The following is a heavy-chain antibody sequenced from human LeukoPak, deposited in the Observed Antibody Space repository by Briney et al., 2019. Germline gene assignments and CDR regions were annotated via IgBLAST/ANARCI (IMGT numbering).Heavy chain of an antibody. J-gene: IGHJ4*02. D-gene: IGHD3-3*01. CDR2: IYYSWNT. V-gene: IGHV4-39*01. Sequence: PSEPRSFTCTVSGGPISSISYYWGWIRHPPGKGLEWIGTIYYSWNTSYNSSLNVRVSIPVDTSKIQFPLKLSSMPAADTSVYYCARLLRGYNFGYDFRSIAYWGQGTLVTVSS. CDR1: GGPISSISYY. CDR3: ARLLRGYNFGYDFRSIAY.